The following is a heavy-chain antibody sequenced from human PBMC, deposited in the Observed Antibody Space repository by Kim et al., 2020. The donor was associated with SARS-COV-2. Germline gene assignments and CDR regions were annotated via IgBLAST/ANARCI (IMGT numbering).Heavy chain of an antibody. CDR2: INHSGST. V-gene: IGHV4-34*01. J-gene: IGHJ4*01. Sequence: SETLSLTCAVYGGSFSGYYWSWIRQPPGKGLEWIGEINHSGSTNYNPSLKSRVTISVDTSKNQFPLKLSSVTAADTAVYYCARGRDLDIVAVVAATPYF. D-gene: IGHD2-15*01. CDR1: GGSFSGYY. CDR3: ARGRDLDIVAVVAATPYF.